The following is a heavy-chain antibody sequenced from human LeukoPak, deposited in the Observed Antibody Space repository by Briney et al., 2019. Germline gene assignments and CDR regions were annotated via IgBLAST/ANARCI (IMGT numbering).Heavy chain of an antibody. CDR1: GYSFTSYW. CDR3: ARMKFGESDDAFDV. CDR2: IYPGDSDT. D-gene: IGHD3-10*01. V-gene: IGHV5-51*01. Sequence: GESLKISCKGFGYSFTSYWIGWVRQMPGKGLEWIGIIYPGDSDTRYSPPFQGQVTISAEKSSSTAYLQWSSLKASDTAIYYCARMKFGESDDAFDVWGQGTMVTVSS. J-gene: IGHJ3*01.